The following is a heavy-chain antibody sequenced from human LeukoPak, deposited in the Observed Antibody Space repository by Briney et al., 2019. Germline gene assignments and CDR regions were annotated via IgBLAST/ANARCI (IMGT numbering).Heavy chain of an antibody. V-gene: IGHV3-74*01. D-gene: IGHD1-26*01. CDR3: ARFPYSGSYYFDY. CDR1: GFTFSSYW. Sequence: GGSLRLSCAASGFTFSSYWMHWVRQAPGKGLVWVSRINSDGSSTSYADSVKGRFTISRDNAKNTLYLQMNSLRAEDTAVYYCARFPYSGSYYFDYWGQGTLVIVSS. CDR2: INSDGSST. J-gene: IGHJ4*02.